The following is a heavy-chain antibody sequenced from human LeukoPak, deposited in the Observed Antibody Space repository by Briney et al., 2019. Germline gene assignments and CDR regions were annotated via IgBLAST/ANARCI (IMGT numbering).Heavy chain of an antibody. V-gene: IGHV1-2*02. CDR2: INLNSGGT. D-gene: IGHD6-19*01. CDR3: ARGSPSSGYRAPEYFQH. J-gene: IGHJ1*01. Sequence: ASVKVSCKASGYTFTGYYIHWVRQAPGQGLEWMGWINLNSGGTNYAQKFQGRVTMTRDTSISTAYMELSRLRSDDTAVYYCARGSPSSGYRAPEYFQHWGQGTLVTVSS. CDR1: GYTFTGYY.